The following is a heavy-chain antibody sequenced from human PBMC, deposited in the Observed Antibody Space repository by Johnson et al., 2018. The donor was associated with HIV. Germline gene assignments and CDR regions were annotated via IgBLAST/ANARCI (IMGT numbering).Heavy chain of an antibody. Sequence: QVQLVESGGGVVQPGGSLRLSCAASGFTFSSYAIHWVRQAPGKGLEWVAVISHDGSDKNYADSVKGRFTISRDNSKNTLYLQMNSLRAEDTAVYYCAKDTYDSDAFDIWGQGTMVTVSS. V-gene: IGHV3-30*04. CDR2: ISHDGSDK. J-gene: IGHJ3*02. CDR1: GFTFSSYA. D-gene: IGHD3-22*01. CDR3: AKDTYDSDAFDI.